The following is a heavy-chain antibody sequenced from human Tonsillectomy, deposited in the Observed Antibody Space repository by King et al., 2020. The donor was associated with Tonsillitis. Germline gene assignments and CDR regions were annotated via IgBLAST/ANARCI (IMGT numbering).Heavy chain of an antibody. CDR3: AREGGDGYNFGYYFDY. CDR1: GFTFSSYP. CDR2: ISYDGSNK. J-gene: IGHJ4*02. Sequence: VQLVESGGGVVQAGRSLRLSCAASGFTFSSYPMHWVRQAPGKGLEWVAIISYDGSNKYYADSVKGRFTISRDNSKDTLYVQMNSLRAEDTAVYYCAREGGDGYNFGYYFDYWGQGTLVTVSS. D-gene: IGHD5-24*01. V-gene: IGHV3-30*01.